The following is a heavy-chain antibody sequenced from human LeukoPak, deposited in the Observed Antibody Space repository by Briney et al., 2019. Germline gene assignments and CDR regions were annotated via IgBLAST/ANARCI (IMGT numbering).Heavy chain of an antibody. V-gene: IGHV3-21*01. J-gene: IGHJ5*02. Sequence: GGSLRLSCAASGFTFSSDSMNWVRQAPGKGLDWVSSISSSSSYIYYADSVKGRFTISRDNAKNSLYLQMNSLRAEDTAVYYCARDLSPYYYDSSGYYRHWFDPWGQGTLVTVSS. CDR3: ARDLSPYYYDSSGYYRHWFDP. CDR1: GFTFSSDS. CDR2: ISSSSSYI. D-gene: IGHD3-22*01.